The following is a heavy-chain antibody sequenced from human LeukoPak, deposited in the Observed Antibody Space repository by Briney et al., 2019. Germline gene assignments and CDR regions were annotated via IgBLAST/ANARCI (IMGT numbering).Heavy chain of an antibody. Sequence: GGSLRLSCAASGFTFSSYSMNWVRQAPGKGLEWVAFITSSSSYIKTADSAKGRFTISRDNAKNSLYLQMHSLRDEDTALYYCATFGSGSNLDALDIWGQGTMVTVSS. J-gene: IGHJ3*02. CDR3: ATFGSGSNLDALDI. D-gene: IGHD3-10*01. CDR2: ITSSSSYI. CDR1: GFTFSSYS. V-gene: IGHV3-21*01.